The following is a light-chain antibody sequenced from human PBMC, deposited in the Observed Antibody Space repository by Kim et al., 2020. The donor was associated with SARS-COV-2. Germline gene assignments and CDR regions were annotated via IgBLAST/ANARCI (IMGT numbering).Light chain of an antibody. CDR1: GISRKS. CDR2: DDT. CDR3: QVWGTGNEHPI. V-gene: IGLV3-21*02. Sequence: APGERSSVSWRENGISRKSVRYYQQKPGQAPMYVIYDDTDRTTDSPEPFAGSKSENAAPMIISRVEAGEEADYYCQVWGTGNEHPIFGGGTQLTVL. J-gene: IGLJ2*01.